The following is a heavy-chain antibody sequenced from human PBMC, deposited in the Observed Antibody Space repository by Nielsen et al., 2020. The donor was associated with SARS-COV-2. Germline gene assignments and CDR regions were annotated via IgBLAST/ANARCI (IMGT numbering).Heavy chain of an antibody. CDR3: ARGKVAALFDY. Sequence: SETLSLTCAVYGGSLSGYYWSWIRQPPGKGLEWIGEINHSGSTNYNPSLKSRVTISVDTSKNQFSLKLSSVTAADTAVYYCARGKVAALFDYWGQGTLVTVSS. CDR1: GGSLSGYY. CDR2: INHSGST. J-gene: IGHJ4*02. V-gene: IGHV4-34*01. D-gene: IGHD2-15*01.